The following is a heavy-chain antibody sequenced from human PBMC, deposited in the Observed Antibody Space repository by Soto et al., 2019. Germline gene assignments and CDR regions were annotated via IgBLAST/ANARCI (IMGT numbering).Heavy chain of an antibody. J-gene: IGHJ5*02. CDR1: GASVSSASYY. V-gene: IGHV4-61*01. D-gene: IGHD4-17*01. CDR3: ARIDGDYGHNWFDP. CDR2: VYFSGST. Sequence: QVQLKESGPGLLKPSETLSLTCTVSGASVSSASYYWAWLRQPPGRGLEWIGSVYFSGSTSYLPSLTSRFTVSVDTSKNQFSLNLASVTALDSAVYYCARIDGDYGHNWFDPWGQGTLVIVS.